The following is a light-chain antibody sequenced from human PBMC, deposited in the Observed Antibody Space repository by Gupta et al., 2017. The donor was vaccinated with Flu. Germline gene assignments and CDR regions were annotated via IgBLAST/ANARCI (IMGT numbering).Light chain of an antibody. V-gene: IGLV6-57*01. J-gene: IGLJ3*02. Sequence: TISCTRSSGSIVSSYVQWYQQRPGSSPTTVICEDNRRPSGVPDRFSGSIDSSSNSASLTISGLKTEDEADYYCQSFDVSNHWVFGGGTKLTVL. CDR2: EDN. CDR1: SGSIVSSY. CDR3: QSFDVSNHWV.